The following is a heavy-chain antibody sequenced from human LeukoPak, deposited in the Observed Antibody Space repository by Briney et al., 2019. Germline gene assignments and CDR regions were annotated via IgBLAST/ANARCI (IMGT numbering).Heavy chain of an antibody. J-gene: IGHJ4*02. CDR1: AGTFSSYA. CDR3: ARLGSSSYHFDY. D-gene: IGHD4-11*01. CDR2: IIPILGIA. V-gene: IGHV1-69*04. Sequence: ASVKVSCKASAGTFSSYAISWVRQAPGQGLEWMGRIIPILGIANYAQKFQGRVTITADKSTSTAYMELSSLRSEDTAVYYCARLGSSSYHFDYWGQGTLVTVSS.